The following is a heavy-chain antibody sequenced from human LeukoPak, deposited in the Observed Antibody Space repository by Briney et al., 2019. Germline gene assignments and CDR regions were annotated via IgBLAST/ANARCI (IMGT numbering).Heavy chain of an antibody. V-gene: IGHV3-23*01. Sequence: PGGSLRLSCAASGFTFSNYAMNWVRQAPGKGLEWVSDISGGAGTTYYADSVKGRFTISRDNSKNTLSLQMNSLRAEDTAVYYCAARLCSSSCYYYFDYWGQGTLVTVSS. CDR1: GFTFSNYA. J-gene: IGHJ4*02. D-gene: IGHD2-2*01. CDR3: AARLCSSSCYYYFDY. CDR2: ISGGAGTT.